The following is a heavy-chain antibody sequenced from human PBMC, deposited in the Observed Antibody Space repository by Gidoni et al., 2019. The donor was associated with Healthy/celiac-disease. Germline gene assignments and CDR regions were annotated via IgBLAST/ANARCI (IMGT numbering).Heavy chain of an antibody. D-gene: IGHD1-20*01. CDR1: GGTFSSYT. V-gene: IGHV1-69*02. CDR2: IIPILGIA. J-gene: IGHJ6*02. CDR3: ASLDNWNDGLYGMDV. Sequence: QVQLVQSGAEVKKPGSSVKVSCKASGGTFSSYTISWVRQAPGQGLEWMGRIIPILGIANYAQKFQGRVTITADKSTSTAYMELSSLRSEDTAVYYCASLDNWNDGLYGMDVWGQGTTVTVSS.